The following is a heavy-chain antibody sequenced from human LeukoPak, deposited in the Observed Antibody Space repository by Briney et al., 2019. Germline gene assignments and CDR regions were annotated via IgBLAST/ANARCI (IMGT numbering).Heavy chain of an antibody. CDR2: INPNSGGT. Sequence: GASVKVSCKASGYTFTGYFMHRVRQAPGQGLEWMGWINPNSGGTNYAQKFQGRVTMTRDTSISTAYMELSRLRSDDTAVYYCARGYCSGGGCYHIDYWGQGTLVTVYS. CDR3: ARGYCSGGGCYHIDY. CDR1: GYTFTGYF. V-gene: IGHV1-2*02. D-gene: IGHD2-15*01. J-gene: IGHJ4*02.